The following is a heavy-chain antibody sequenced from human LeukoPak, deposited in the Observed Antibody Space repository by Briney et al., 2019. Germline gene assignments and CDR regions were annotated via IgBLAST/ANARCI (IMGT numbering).Heavy chain of an antibody. CDR2: IDPSDSYT. D-gene: IGHD3-3*01. Sequence: GESLKISCKGSGYSFTSYWISWVRQMPGKGLEWMGRIDPSDSYTNHSPSFQGHVTISADKSISTAYLQWSSLKASDTAMYYCARLKVRFLEWSSGWFDPWGQGTLVTVSS. V-gene: IGHV5-10-1*01. CDR1: GYSFTSYW. CDR3: ARLKVRFLEWSSGWFDP. J-gene: IGHJ5*02.